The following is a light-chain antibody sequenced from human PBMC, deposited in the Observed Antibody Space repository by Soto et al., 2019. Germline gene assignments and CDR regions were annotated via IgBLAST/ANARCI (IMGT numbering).Light chain of an antibody. J-gene: IGLJ1*01. CDR1: SSDIGGYNY. Sequence: QSVLTQPRSVSGSPGQSVTISCTGTSSDIGGYNYVSWYQQHPGKAPKLMIYDVNKRPSGVPNRFSGSKSGNTASLTISGLQAEDDADYYCCSFSGSDTYVFGTGTKLTVL. V-gene: IGLV2-11*01. CDR3: CSFSGSDTYV. CDR2: DVN.